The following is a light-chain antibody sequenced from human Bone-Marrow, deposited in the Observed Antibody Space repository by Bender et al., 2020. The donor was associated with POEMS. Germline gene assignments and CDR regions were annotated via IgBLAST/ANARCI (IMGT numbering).Light chain of an antibody. J-gene: IGLJ3*02. CDR1: SSNIGAHA. Sequence: QSVLTQPPSASGTPGQRVTISCSGGSSNIGAHAVNWYQHLPGAAPKLLIYSSHRRPSEVPDRFSSSRSGTSASLAISGLQSEDEADCYCAVWDDSLNGWVFGGETKLTVL. CDR3: AVWDDSLNGWV. CDR2: SSH. V-gene: IGLV1-44*01.